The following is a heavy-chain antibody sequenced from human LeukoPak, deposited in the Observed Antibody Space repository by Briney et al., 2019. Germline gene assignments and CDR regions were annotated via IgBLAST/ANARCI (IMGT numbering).Heavy chain of an antibody. CDR3: ARVGENDFWSGHDEPLFDY. D-gene: IGHD3-3*01. CDR1: GGSISSGSYY. J-gene: IGHJ4*02. V-gene: IGHV4-61*02. Sequence: SSETLSLTCTVSGGSISSGSYYWSWIRQPAGKGLEWIGRIYTSGSTNYNPSLKSRATISVDTSKNQFSLKLNSVTAADTAVYYCARVGENDFWSGHDEPLFDYWGQGILVTVSS. CDR2: IYTSGST.